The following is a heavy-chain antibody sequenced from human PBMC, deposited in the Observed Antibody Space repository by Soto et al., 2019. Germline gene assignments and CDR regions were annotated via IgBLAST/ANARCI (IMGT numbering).Heavy chain of an antibody. CDR3: AREDCSGRSCFLSGSYPLYYFDY. D-gene: IGHD2-15*01. CDR1: GYTFTGYY. Sequence: ASVKVSCKASGYTFTGYYMHWVRQAPGQGLEWMGWINPNSGGTNYAQKFQGRVTMTRDTSISTAYMELSRLRSDDTAVYYCAREDCSGRSCFLSGSYPLYYFDYWGQGTLVTVS. J-gene: IGHJ4*02. V-gene: IGHV1-2*02. CDR2: INPNSGGT.